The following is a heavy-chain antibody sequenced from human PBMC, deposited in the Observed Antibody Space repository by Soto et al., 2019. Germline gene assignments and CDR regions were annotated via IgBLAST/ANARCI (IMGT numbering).Heavy chain of an antibody. CDR1: GFTLHDHA. V-gene: IGHV3-9*01. Sequence: EVQLVESGGGFVQPGGSLRLSCAASGFTLHDHAMHWVRQAPGKGLEWVSGIMWNSDRIDYADSVRGRFTTSRDNAKNSLSLQLNSLRPEDTALYYCTKDISAGGADIWGQGTMVTVS. J-gene: IGHJ3*02. CDR3: TKDISAGGADI. D-gene: IGHD6-25*01. CDR2: IMWNSDRI.